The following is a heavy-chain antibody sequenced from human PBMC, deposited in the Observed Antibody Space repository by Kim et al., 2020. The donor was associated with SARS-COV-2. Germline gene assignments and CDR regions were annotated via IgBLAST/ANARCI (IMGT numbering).Heavy chain of an antibody. Sequence: RTYRDYAVSVKGRFTISSDDAQNSLYLQMNSLRADDTAVYYCARMGAPWGQGTLVTVSS. CDR3: ARMGAP. V-gene: IGHV3-11*06. J-gene: IGHJ4*02. CDR2: RTYR.